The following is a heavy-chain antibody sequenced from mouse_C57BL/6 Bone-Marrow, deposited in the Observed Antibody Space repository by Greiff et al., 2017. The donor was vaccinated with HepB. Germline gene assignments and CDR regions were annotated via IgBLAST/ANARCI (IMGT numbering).Heavy chain of an antibody. J-gene: IGHJ1*03. V-gene: IGHV1-85*01. CDR1: GYTFTSYD. CDR3: ARGNISSYWYFDV. Sequence: QVQLQQSGPELVKPGASVKLSCKASGYTFTSYDINWVKQRPGQGLAWIGWIYPRDGSTKYNEKFKGKATLTVDTSSSTAYRELHRLTSEDSAVSFCARGNISSYWYFDVWGTGTTVTVSS. D-gene: IGHD1-3*01. CDR2: IYPRDGST.